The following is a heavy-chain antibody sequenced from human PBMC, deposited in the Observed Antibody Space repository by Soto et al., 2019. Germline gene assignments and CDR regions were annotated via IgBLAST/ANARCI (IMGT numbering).Heavy chain of an antibody. Sequence: QVQLVQSGTEVKKPGASVKVSCKASGYTFTNYSISWVRQAPGQGLEWMGWISGYNGNTNYAQRLQGRVTMTTDTSTRTAYMDLRSLRSDDTAVYYCAREDSTDPYFDYWGQGTLVTVSS. CDR1: GYTFTNYS. CDR3: AREDSTDPYFDY. D-gene: IGHD2-15*01. J-gene: IGHJ4*02. V-gene: IGHV1-18*04. CDR2: ISGYNGNT.